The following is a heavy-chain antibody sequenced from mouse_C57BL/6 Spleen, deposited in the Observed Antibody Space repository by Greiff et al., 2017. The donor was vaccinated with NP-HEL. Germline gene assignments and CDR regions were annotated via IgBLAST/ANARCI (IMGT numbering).Heavy chain of an antibody. Sequence: EVKLVESGGGLVKPGGSLKLSCAASGFTFSSYAMSWVRQTPEKRLEWVATISDGGSYTYYPDNVKGRSTISRDNAKNNLYLQMSHLKSEDTAMYYCARDQTTVVDWYFDVWGTGTTVTVSS. J-gene: IGHJ1*03. CDR2: ISDGGSYT. V-gene: IGHV5-4*01. CDR1: GFTFSSYA. D-gene: IGHD1-1*01. CDR3: ARDQTTVVDWYFDV.